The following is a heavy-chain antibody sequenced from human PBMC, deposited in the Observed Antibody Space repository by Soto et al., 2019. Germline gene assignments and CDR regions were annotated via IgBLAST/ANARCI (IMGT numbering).Heavy chain of an antibody. J-gene: IGHJ1*01. CDR3: ASPYCSGGSCYLTEYFQH. D-gene: IGHD2-15*01. CDR2: IAYDASKK. V-gene: IGHV3-30*03. CDR1: GFSFSYYA. Sequence: QVQLVESGGGVVQPGRSLRLSCAASGFSFSYYAMNWVRQAPGKGLEWVAVIAYDASKKYYADSVKGRFTISSDNSKNTLYLQMNSLRDEDTAVYYCASPYCSGGSCYLTEYFQHWGQGTLVTVSS.